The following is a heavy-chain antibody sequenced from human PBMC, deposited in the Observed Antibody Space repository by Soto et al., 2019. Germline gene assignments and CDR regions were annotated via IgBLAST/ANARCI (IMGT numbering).Heavy chain of an antibody. CDR1: GFTFSNYA. D-gene: IGHD6-13*01. CDR2: ISGSGGST. CDR3: AKDQGRSWYEIDY. J-gene: IGHJ4*02. V-gene: IGHV3-23*01. Sequence: EVQLLESGGGLVQPGGSLRLSCAASGFTFSNYAVTWVRQAPGKGLEWVSTISGSGGSTYYADSVKGRFTISRDNSEITLYLQMNSLRAEDTAVYYCAKDQGRSWYEIDYWGQGTLVTVSS.